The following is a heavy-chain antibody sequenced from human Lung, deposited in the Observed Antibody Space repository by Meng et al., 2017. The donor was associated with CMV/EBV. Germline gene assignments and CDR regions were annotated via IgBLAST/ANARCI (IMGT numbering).Heavy chain of an antibody. J-gene: IGHJ4*02. D-gene: IGHD6-19*01. CDR3: ASFPPPGKQWLVTDY. CDR1: GGSISSSNW. V-gene: IGHV4-4*02. CDR2: IYHSGST. Sequence: VRSWESGPGLVNPSGTLSPTCAFSGGSISSSNWWSWVRQPPGKGLEWIGEIYHSGSTNYNPSLKSRVTISVDKSKNQFSLKLSSVTAADTAVYYCASFPPPGKQWLVTDYWGQGTLVTVSS.